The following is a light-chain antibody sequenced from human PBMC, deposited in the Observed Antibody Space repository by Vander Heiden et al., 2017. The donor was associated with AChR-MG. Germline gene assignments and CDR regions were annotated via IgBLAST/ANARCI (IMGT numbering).Light chain of an antibody. CDR3: SSYTSSSTLNWV. CDR2: DVS. CDR1: SSDVGGYNY. V-gene: IGLV2-14*01. Sequence: QSALTQPASVSGSPGQSITLSCTGTSSDVGGYNYGSWYKQHPGKAPKRRIYDVSKRPSGVSNRFSGSKSGNTASLTISGLQAEDEADYYCSSYTSSSTLNWVFGGGTKLTVL. J-gene: IGLJ3*02.